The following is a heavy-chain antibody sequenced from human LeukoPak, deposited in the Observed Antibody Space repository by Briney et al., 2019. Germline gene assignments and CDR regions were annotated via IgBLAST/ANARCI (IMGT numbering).Heavy chain of an antibody. CDR2: ISSDGRTT. D-gene: IGHD3-22*01. V-gene: IGHV3-74*03. CDR3: AKDLDSSASYSYNY. Sequence: GGSLRLSCAASGFTFSSYWMHWVRQAPGRGLVWVSGISSDGRTTTYADSVKGRFTISRDNSKNTLYLQMNSLRVEDTAVYYCAKDLDSSASYSYNYWGQGTLVTVSS. J-gene: IGHJ4*02. CDR1: GFTFSSYW.